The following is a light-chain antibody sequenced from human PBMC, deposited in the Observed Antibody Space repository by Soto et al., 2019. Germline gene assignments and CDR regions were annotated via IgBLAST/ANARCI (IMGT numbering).Light chain of an antibody. CDR2: LNSYGSP. V-gene: IGLV4-69*01. CDR1: SGHSSYA. CDR3: QTWGTGIHYV. Sequence: QLVLTQSPSASASLGASVKLTCTLSSGHSSYAIAWHQQQPEKGPRYLMKLNSYGSPSKGDGIPDRFSGSSSGAERYLTISSLQSEDEADYYCQTWGTGIHYVFGTGTKVTVL. J-gene: IGLJ1*01.